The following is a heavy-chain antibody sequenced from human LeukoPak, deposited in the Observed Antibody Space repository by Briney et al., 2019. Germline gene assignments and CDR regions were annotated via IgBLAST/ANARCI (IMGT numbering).Heavy chain of an antibody. D-gene: IGHD3-22*01. CDR1: GFTFSSYS. CDR3: ARDNYYDSSGLGY. V-gene: IGHV3-21*01. CDR2: ISSSSYI. Sequence: GGSLRLSCAASGFTFSSYSMNWVRQAPGKGLEWVSSISSSSYIYYADSVKGRFTISRDNAKNSLYLQMNSLRAEDTAVYYCARDNYYDSSGLGYWGQGTLVTVSS. J-gene: IGHJ4*02.